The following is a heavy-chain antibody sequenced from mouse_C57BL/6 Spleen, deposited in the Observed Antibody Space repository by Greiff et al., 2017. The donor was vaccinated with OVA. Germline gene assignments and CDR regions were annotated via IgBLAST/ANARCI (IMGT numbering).Heavy chain of an antibody. D-gene: IGHD4-1*01. CDR1: GYSITSGYY. CDR2: ISYDGSN. Sequence: EVQLQESGPGLVKPSQSLSLTCSVTGYSITSGYYWNWIRQFPGNKLEWMGYISYDGSNNYNPSLKNRISITRDTSKNQFFLKLNSVTTEDTATYYCARDLWEWFAYWGQGTLVTVSA. V-gene: IGHV3-6*01. J-gene: IGHJ3*01. CDR3: ARDLWEWFAY.